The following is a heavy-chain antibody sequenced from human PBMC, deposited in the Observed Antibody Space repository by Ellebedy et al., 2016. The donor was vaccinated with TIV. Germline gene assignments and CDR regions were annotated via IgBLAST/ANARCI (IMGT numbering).Heavy chain of an antibody. CDR3: ARDTAPVHYYGSGASFDY. Sequence: ASVKVSCKPSGNTFTIYAIHWVRQAPGQSLEWMGWINTDNGNTKYSQKFQGRVTITRDTSASTAYMELSSLRSEDTAVYYCARDTAPVHYYGSGASFDYWGQGTLVTVSS. CDR2: INTDNGNT. V-gene: IGHV1-3*04. J-gene: IGHJ4*02. CDR1: GNTFTIYA. D-gene: IGHD3-10*01.